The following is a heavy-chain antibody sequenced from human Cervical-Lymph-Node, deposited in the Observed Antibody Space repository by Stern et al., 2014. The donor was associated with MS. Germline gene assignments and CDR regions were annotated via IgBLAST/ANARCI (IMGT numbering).Heavy chain of an antibody. D-gene: IGHD6-13*01. Sequence: EVQLVQSGGGLVKPGGSLRLSCAASGFTFSSYSMNWVRQAPGKGLEWVSSISSSRSYIYYADSVKGRFTISRDNAKNSLYLQMNSLRAEDTAVYYCARDSSSWYAIDYWGQGTLVTVSS. CDR1: GFTFSSYS. CDR3: ARDSSSWYAIDY. V-gene: IGHV3-21*01. J-gene: IGHJ4*02. CDR2: ISSSRSYI.